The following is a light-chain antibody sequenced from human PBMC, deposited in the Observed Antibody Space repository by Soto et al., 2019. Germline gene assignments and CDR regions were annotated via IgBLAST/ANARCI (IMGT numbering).Light chain of an antibody. V-gene: IGKV1-5*03. CDR1: RTISNW. J-gene: IGKJ2*01. CDR2: KAS. CDR3: QQYDSYPYT. Sequence: DIQMTQSPSTLSASVGDRVTITCRASRTISNWLAWYQQKPGKAPKLLIYKASSLQSGVPSRFSGGGSGTEFTLTISSLQPDDFATYYCQQYDSYPYTFGPGTKLEIK.